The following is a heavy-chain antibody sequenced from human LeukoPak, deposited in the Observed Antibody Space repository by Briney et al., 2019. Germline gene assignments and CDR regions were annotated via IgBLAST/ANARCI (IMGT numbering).Heavy chain of an antibody. Sequence: SVKVSCKASGGTFSSYAISWVRQAPGQGLEWMGRIIPIFGTANYAQKFQGRVTITTDESTSTAYMELSSLRSEDTAAYYCAKGRVVRGVHSYYYYMDVWGKGTTVTVSS. CDR2: IIPIFGTA. V-gene: IGHV1-69*05. CDR3: AKGRVVRGVHSYYYYMDV. CDR1: GGTFSSYA. D-gene: IGHD3-10*01. J-gene: IGHJ6*03.